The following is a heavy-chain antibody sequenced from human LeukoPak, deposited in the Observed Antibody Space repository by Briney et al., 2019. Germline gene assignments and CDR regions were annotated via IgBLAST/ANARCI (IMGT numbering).Heavy chain of an antibody. V-gene: IGHV4-59*12. CDR1: GVSISSYY. CDR2: IYYSGST. Sequence: SETLSLTCTVSGVSISSYYWSWIRQPPGKGLEWIGYIYYSGSTNYNPSLKSRVTISVDTSKNQFSLKLSSVTAADTAVYYCARDGTQRPYFDYWGQGTLVTVSS. D-gene: IGHD1-1*01. J-gene: IGHJ4*02. CDR3: ARDGTQRPYFDY.